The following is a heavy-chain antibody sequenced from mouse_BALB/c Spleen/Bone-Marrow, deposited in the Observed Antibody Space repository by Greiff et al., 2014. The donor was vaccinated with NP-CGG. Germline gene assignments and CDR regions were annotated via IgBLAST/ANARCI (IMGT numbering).Heavy chain of an antibody. J-gene: IGHJ3*01. V-gene: IGHV1-80*01. CDR3: AKVTTGFDY. Sequence: VKLMESGAELVRPGSSVKISCKASGYAFSSYWVTWVKQRPGQGLEWIGQIYPGDGDTNYNGKFKDKVTLTADKSSSAAYMQLSSLTSEDSAVYFCAKVTTGFDYWGQGTLVTVSA. CDR1: GYAFSSYW. D-gene: IGHD2-2*01. CDR2: IYPGDGDT.